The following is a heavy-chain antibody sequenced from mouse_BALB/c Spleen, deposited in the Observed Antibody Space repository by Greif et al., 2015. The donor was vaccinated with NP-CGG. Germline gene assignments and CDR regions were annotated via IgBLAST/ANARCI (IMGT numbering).Heavy chain of an antibody. CDR2: IYPGSGNT. CDR1: GYTFTDYY. V-gene: IGHV1-84*02. J-gene: IGHJ4*01. Sequence: QVQLTESGPELVKPGASVKISCKASGYTFTDYYINWVNQKPGQGLEWIGWIYPGSGNTKYNEKFKGKATLTVDTSSSTAYMQFSGLTSEDTAVYFCARRTGTEAMDYWGQGTSVTVSS. CDR3: ARRTGTEAMDY. D-gene: IGHD4-1*01.